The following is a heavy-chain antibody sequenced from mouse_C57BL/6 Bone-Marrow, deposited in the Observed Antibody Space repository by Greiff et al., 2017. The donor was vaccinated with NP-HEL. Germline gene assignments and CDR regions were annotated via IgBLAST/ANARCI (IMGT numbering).Heavy chain of an antibody. V-gene: IGHV1-26*01. J-gene: IGHJ3*01. D-gene: IGHD1-1*01. Sequence: EVQLQQSGPELVKPGASVKISCKASGYTFTDYYMNWVKQSHGKSLEWIGDINPNNGGTSYNQKFKGKATLTVDKSSSTAYMELRSLTSEDSAVYYCARADLILLPPFAYWGQGTLVTVSA. CDR3: ARADLILLPPFAY. CDR2: INPNNGGT. CDR1: GYTFTDYY.